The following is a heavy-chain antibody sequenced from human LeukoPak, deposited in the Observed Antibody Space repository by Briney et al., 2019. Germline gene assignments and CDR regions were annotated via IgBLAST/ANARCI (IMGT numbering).Heavy chain of an antibody. D-gene: IGHD6-13*01. CDR2: IYSGGST. Sequence: GGSLRLSCAASGFTVSSNYMSWVRQAPGKGLEWVSVIYSGGSTYYADSVKGRFTISRHNSKNTLYLQMNSLRAEDTAVYYCAKAWAAAGRGGDYFDYWGQGTLVTVSS. CDR3: AKAWAAAGRGGDYFDY. V-gene: IGHV3-53*04. J-gene: IGHJ4*02. CDR1: GFTVSSNY.